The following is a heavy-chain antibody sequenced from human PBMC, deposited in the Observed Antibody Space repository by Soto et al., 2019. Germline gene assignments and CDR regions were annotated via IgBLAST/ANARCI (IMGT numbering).Heavy chain of an antibody. J-gene: IGHJ4*02. CDR3: AREGYGSTTSCYTYFYS. CDR1: EFAFSSYA. CDR2: ISGSGDST. D-gene: IGHD2-2*02. Sequence: GGSLRLSCAGAEFAFSSYAMSGVRQAPGRGLEWVSSISGSGDSTYYVDSVKGRFTISRDNSKNTLYLQMNSLRAEDTAVFYCAREGYGSTTSCYTYFYSWGQGTLVTVSS. V-gene: IGHV3-23*01.